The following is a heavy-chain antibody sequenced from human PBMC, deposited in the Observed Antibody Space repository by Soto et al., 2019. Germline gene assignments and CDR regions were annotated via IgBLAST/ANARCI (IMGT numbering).Heavy chain of an antibody. D-gene: IGHD5-12*01. CDR2: IYYSGST. CDR3: ARQNPLWWPGGRLLDY. Sequence: SETLSLTCTVSGGSISSSSYYWGWIRQPPGKGLEWIGSIYYSGSTYYNPSLKSRVTISVDTSKNQFSLKLSSVTAADTAVYYCARQNPLWWPGGRLLDYWGQGTLVTVSS. CDR1: GGSISSSSYY. V-gene: IGHV4-39*01. J-gene: IGHJ4*02.